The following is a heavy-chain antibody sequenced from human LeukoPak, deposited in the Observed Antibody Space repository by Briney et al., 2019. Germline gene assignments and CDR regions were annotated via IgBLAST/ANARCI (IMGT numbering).Heavy chain of an antibody. CDR1: GFTFSNYE. Sequence: GGSLRPSCTASGFTFSNYEMNWVRQAPGKGLEWVSYISSSGSTIYYADSVKGRFTVSRDSAKNSLYLQMDSLKVEDTAVYYCAREAGIAVAGSGEGFDYWGQGTLVTVSS. V-gene: IGHV3-48*03. CDR2: ISSSGSTI. D-gene: IGHD6-19*01. CDR3: AREAGIAVAGSGEGFDY. J-gene: IGHJ4*02.